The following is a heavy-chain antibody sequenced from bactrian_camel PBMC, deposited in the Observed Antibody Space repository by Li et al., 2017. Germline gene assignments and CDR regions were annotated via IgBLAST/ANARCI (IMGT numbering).Heavy chain of an antibody. V-gene: IGHV3S40*01. CDR2: INKDSSST. CDR3: AAEASYSGDLFGF. Sequence: VQLVESGGGLPQPGGSLRLSCAASGFTFSSYGVTWVRQAPGKGLEWVSAINKDSSSTHYADSVLGRFTISRDNAKNTLYLQMNSLKPEDTAMYYCAAEASYSGDLFGFWGQGTQVTVS. CDR1: GFTFSSYG. J-gene: IGHJ6*01. D-gene: IGHD2*01.